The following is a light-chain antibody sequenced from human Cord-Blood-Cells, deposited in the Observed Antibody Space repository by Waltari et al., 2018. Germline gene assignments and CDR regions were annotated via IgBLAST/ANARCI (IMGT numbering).Light chain of an antibody. Sequence: DIVMTQSPDSLAVYLGERATINCKSSQSVLYSSNNKNYLAWYQQKPGQPPKLLIYWASTRGSGVPDRISGSWSETDVTLTISSLQAEDGSVYYCQQYYSTPLTFGGGTKVEIK. J-gene: IGKJ4*01. CDR1: QSVLYSSNNKNY. CDR2: WAS. CDR3: QQYYSTPLT. V-gene: IGKV4-1*01.